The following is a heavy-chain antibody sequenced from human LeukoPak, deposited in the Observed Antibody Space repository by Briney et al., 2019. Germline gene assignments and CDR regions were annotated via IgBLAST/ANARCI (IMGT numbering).Heavy chain of an antibody. CDR3: AKFGGGYEPSNS. CDR1: GYTFTSYD. J-gene: IGHJ4*02. Sequence: ASVNVSCKASGYTFTSYDISWVRQAPGQGPEWLGWMNPNSGNTAYAQRFQGRVTMTRNTSISTAYMELSSLRSEDTAVYYCAKFGGGYEPSNSWGQGTLVTVSS. CDR2: MNPNSGNT. D-gene: IGHD1-26*01. V-gene: IGHV1-8*01.